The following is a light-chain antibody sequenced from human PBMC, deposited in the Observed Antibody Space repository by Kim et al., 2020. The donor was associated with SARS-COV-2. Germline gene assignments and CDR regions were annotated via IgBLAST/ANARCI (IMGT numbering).Light chain of an antibody. CDR2: GAS. CDR1: QSINSW. Sequence: DIQMTQSPSTLSASVGDRVTLTCRASQSINSWLAWYQQNPGKAPKLLIYGASSLQTGVPSRFSGSGSGTEFTLTISSLQPDDFATYYCQQYNTYSFTFGPGTKVDIK. J-gene: IGKJ3*01. CDR3: QQYNTYSFT. V-gene: IGKV1-5*03.